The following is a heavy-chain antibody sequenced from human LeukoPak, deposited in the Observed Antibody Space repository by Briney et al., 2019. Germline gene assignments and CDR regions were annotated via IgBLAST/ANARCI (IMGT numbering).Heavy chain of an antibody. CDR1: GGSISSYY. D-gene: IGHD3-22*01. J-gene: IGHJ4*02. CDR2: IYCSGST. Sequence: SETLSLTCTVSGGSISSYYWSWIRQPPGKGLEWIGYIYCSGSTNYNPSLKSRVTISVDTSKNQLSLKLRSVTAADTAVYYCARSEGSYDSSGYYPFDYWGQGTLVTVSS. V-gene: IGHV4-59*01. CDR3: ARSEGSYDSSGYYPFDY.